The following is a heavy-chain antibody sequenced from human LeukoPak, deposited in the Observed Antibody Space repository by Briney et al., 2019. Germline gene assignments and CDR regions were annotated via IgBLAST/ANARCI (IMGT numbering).Heavy chain of an antibody. CDR2: IHTNGST. Sequence: ASETLSLTWSVSGASISSGSYYWSWIRQTAGKELEWIGRIHTNGSTNYNPSLKSRVTMSVVTSKNQFSLKLSSVTAADTAVYYCASSYGDYGGRNFYYYYYYMDVWGKGTTVTVSS. V-gene: IGHV4-61*02. D-gene: IGHD4-17*01. CDR3: ASSYGDYGGRNFYYYYYYMDV. J-gene: IGHJ6*03. CDR1: GASISSGSYY.